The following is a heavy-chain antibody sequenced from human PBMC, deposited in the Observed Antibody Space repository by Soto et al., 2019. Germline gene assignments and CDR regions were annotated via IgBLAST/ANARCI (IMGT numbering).Heavy chain of an antibody. CDR3: AKHWTTGKWNDGFYFGMDV. CDR1: EFAFSSYG. Sequence: GGSLRLSCAASEFAFSSYGMHWVRQAPGKGLEWVSIISYDGDNKYYADSVKGRFTIYRDNSKNTLYLQMNSLRIEDTAVYYWAKHWTTGKWNDGFYFGMDVWGRGTTVTVSS. CDR2: ISYDGDNK. V-gene: IGHV3-30*18. D-gene: IGHD1-20*01. J-gene: IGHJ6*02.